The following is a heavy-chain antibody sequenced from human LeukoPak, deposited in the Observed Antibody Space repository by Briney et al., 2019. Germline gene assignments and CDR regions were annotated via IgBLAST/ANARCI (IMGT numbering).Heavy chain of an antibody. CDR1: GFTFSNAW. Sequence: GGSLRLSCAASGFTFSNAWMSWIRQAPGKGLEWVGRIKSKTDGGTTDYAAPVKGRFTSSRDDSKNTLYLQMNSLKTEDTAVYYCTTDLSAHYYDSSGYGYWGQGTLVTVSS. V-gene: IGHV3-15*01. CDR2: IKSKTDGGTT. CDR3: TTDLSAHYYDSSGYGY. J-gene: IGHJ4*02. D-gene: IGHD3-22*01.